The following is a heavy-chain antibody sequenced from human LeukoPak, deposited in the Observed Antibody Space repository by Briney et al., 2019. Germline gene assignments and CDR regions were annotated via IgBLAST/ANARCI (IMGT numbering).Heavy chain of an antibody. CDR1: GYTFTGYY. CDR3: ARGREQLEIHYYYYYGMDV. CDR2: INPNSGGT. V-gene: IGHV1-2*02. D-gene: IGHD6-6*01. Sequence: ASVKVSCKASGYTFTGYYMHWVRQAPGQGLEWMGWINPNSGGTNYAQKFQGRVTMTRDTSISTAYMELSRLRSDDTAVYYCARGREQLEIHYYYYYGMDVWGQGTTVTVSS. J-gene: IGHJ6*02.